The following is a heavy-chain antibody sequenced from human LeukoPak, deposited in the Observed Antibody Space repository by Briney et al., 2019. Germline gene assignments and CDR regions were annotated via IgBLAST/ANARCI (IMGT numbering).Heavy chain of an antibody. CDR1: GFTFSTYT. CDR3: ARDLWDH. V-gene: IGHV3-21*01. Sequence: GGSLRLSCAASGFTFSTYTMIWVRQAPGKGLEWVSSITSAGNFIYYADSLRGRFTVSRDNAKNSPSLPMNRLRAEDTAMYYCARDLWDHWGQGTLVTVSS. J-gene: IGHJ4*02. CDR2: ITSAGNFI.